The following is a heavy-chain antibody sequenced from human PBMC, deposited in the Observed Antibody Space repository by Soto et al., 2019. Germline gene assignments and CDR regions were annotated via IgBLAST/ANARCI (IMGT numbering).Heavy chain of an antibody. CDR3: AADLYDSSDVKDLGVY. Sequence: SVKVSCKASGFTFTSSAVQWVRQARGQRLEWIGWIVIGRGNTNYAQKFQERVTITRDMSTSTAYMELSSLRSEDTAVYYCAADLYDSSDVKDLGVYWGRGALVTVSS. CDR2: IVIGRGNT. D-gene: IGHD3-22*01. CDR1: GFTFTSSA. J-gene: IGHJ4*02. V-gene: IGHV1-58*01.